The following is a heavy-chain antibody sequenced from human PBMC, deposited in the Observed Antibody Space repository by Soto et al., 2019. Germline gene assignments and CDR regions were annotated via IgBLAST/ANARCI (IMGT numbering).Heavy chain of an antibody. J-gene: IGHJ4*02. CDR1: GGTFSSYA. D-gene: IGHD5-12*01. V-gene: IGHV1-69*06. Sequence: QVQLVQSGAEVKKPGSSVKVSCKASGGTFSSYAISWVRQAPGQGLEWMGGIIPIFGTANYAQKFQGRVTITANKSTSTAYMELSSLRSEDTAVYYCAREKRGYSGYDSFDSWGQGTLVTVSS. CDR3: AREKRGYSGYDSFDS. CDR2: IIPIFGTA.